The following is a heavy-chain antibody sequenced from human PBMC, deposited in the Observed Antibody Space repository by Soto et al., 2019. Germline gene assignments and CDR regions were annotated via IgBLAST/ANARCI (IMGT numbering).Heavy chain of an antibody. V-gene: IGHV3-30*18. D-gene: IGHD1-26*01. CDR2: ISYDRSNK. CDR1: AFSFSNYV. CDR3: AKGRGSYSYYFDY. J-gene: IGHJ4*02. Sequence: GGSLRLSCAASAFSFSNYVMHWVRQAPGKGLEWVALISYDRSNKYYADSVKGRFTISRDNSKNTLYLQMNSLRAEDTAVYYCAKGRGSYSYYFDYWGQGTLVTVSS.